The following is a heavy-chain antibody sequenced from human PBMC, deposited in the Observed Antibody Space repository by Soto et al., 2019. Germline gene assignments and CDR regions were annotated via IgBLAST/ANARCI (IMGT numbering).Heavy chain of an antibody. V-gene: IGHV3-33*01. Sequence: PGGSLRLSCAASGFTFNNYDMHWVRQAPGKGLEWVAVIWYDGTDKYYADSVKGRFTISRDNSKNTLYLQMNSLRAEDTAVYYCWREHLTNSYPYYRGQGTLVTVSS. J-gene: IGHJ4*02. CDR2: IWYDGTDK. D-gene: IGHD1-1*01. CDR3: WREHLTNSYPYY. CDR1: GFTFNNYD.